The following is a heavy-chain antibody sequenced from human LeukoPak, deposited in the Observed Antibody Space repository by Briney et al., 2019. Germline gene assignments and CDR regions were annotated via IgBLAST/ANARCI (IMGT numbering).Heavy chain of an antibody. D-gene: IGHD1-1*01. CDR3: AKAGTTGMTFDY. J-gene: IGHJ4*02. Sequence: GGSLRLSCAASGFTFSIYSMIWVRLVPGKGLEWVSSITSSSTYIFYADSVKGRFTISRDNSKNTLFLQMNSLRAEDTAVYYCAKAGTTGMTFDYWGQGTLVTVSS. CDR2: ITSSSTYI. V-gene: IGHV3-21*04. CDR1: GFTFSIYS.